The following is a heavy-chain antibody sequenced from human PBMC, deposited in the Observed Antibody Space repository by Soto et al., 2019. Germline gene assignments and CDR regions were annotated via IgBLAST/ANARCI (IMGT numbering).Heavy chain of an antibody. D-gene: IGHD3-22*01. V-gene: IGHV1-69*01. CDR1: GGTFSRHA. J-gene: IGHJ4*02. CDR3: ARGWGDDSTDYYYAY. CDR2: IIPMFGTA. Sequence: QVQLVQSGAEVRKPGSSVKVSCKASGGTFSRHAVSWVRQAPGQGLEWMGGIIPMFGTANHAQKFQGRVTITADESTSTAYMELNSLTSEDTAIYYCARGWGDDSTDYYYAYWGQGTLVIVSS.